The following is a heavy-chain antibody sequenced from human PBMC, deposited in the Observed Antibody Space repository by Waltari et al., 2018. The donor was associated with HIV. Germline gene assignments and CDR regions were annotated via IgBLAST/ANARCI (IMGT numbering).Heavy chain of an antibody. CDR1: GGSISNYY. CDR3: ARYSSAWTGFDY. CDR2: IYYTGST. J-gene: IGHJ4*02. D-gene: IGHD6-19*01. V-gene: IGHV4-59*01. Sequence: QVQLQESGPGLVKPSETLSLICTVSGGSISNYYWGWIRQPPGKGLEWIGYIYYTGSTDSNPSRKSRVTISVDTSKNQFSLKLTSVTAADTAQYYCARYSSAWTGFDYWGQGTLVTVSS.